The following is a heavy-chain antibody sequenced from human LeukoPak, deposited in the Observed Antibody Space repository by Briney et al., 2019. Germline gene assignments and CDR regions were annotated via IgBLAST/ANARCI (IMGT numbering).Heavy chain of an antibody. CDR1: GSSISSYY. J-gene: IGHJ6*02. CDR3: ARGGYGTRYGMDV. Sequence: SETLSLTCTVSGSSISSYYWSWIRQPPGKGLEWIGYIYYSGSTNYNPSLKSRVTMSVDTSKNQFSLKLSSVTAADTAVYYCARGGYGTRYGMDVWGQGTTVTVSS. D-gene: IGHD1-1*01. V-gene: IGHV4-59*01. CDR2: IYYSGST.